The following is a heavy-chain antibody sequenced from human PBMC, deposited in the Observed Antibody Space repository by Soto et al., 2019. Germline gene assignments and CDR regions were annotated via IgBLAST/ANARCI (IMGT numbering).Heavy chain of an antibody. V-gene: IGHV3-30-3*01. CDR3: ARREAAAVFGY. D-gene: IGHD6-13*01. J-gene: IGHJ4*02. CDR1: GFTFSSYA. Sequence: PGGSLRLSCAASGFTFSSYAMHWVRQAPGKGLDWVAAISYDGSGQFYADSVKGRFTISRDNSKNTLYLQMNSLRAEDTAVYYCARREAAAVFGYWGQGTLVTVS. CDR2: ISYDGSGQ.